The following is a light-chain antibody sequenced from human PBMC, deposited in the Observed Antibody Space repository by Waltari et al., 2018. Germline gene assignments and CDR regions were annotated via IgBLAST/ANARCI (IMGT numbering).Light chain of an antibody. J-gene: IGKJ4*01. V-gene: IGKV3-20*01. CDR3: QQYGSSPLT. Sequence: ETVLTQSPGTLSLSPGERATLSCRARQSVSSRCLAWYQQKPGQAPRLLIYGASSRATGIPDRFSGSGSGTDFTLAISRLEPEDFAVYYCQQYGSSPLTFGGGTKVEIK. CDR2: GAS. CDR1: QSVSSRC.